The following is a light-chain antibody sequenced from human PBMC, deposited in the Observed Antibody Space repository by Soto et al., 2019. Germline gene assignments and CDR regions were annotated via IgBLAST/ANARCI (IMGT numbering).Light chain of an antibody. CDR3: QQYHSYRT. J-gene: IGKJ1*01. V-gene: IGKV1-5*03. CDR2: KAS. CDR1: QTIDNW. Sequence: DIQMTQSPSTLSSSVGDTVTISCRASQTIDNWVAWYQQKPGKAPKLLISKASTLESGVPSRFRGSGSGTEVTLTISSLQPDEFATYYCQQYHSYRTFGQGTKVEI.